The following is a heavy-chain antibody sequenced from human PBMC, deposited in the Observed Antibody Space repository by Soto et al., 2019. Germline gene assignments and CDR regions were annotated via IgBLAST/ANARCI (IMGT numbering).Heavy chain of an antibody. V-gene: IGHV3-21*01. Sequence: EVQLVESGGGLVKPGGSLRLSCAASGFTFSSYSMNWVRQATGKGLEWVSSISSSSSYIYYADSVKGRFTISRDNAKNSLYLQLNSLRAEDTAVYYCARGGAFYSNYPHWGQGTLVTVSS. CDR1: GFTFSSYS. CDR2: ISSSSSYI. CDR3: ARGGAFYSNYPH. J-gene: IGHJ4*02. D-gene: IGHD4-4*01.